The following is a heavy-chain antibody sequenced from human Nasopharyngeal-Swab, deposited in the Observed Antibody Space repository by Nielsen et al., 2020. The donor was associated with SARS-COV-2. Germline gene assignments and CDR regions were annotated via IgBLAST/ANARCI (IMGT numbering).Heavy chain of an antibody. Sequence: GESLKISCAASGFTFSSYSMNWVRQALGKGLEWVSSISSSSSYIYYADSVKGRFTISRDNAKNSLYLQMNSLRAEDTAVYYCARDLGGYFDYWGQGTLVTVSS. V-gene: IGHV3-21*01. CDR2: ISSSSSYI. CDR3: ARDLGGYFDY. J-gene: IGHJ4*02. CDR1: GFTFSSYS. D-gene: IGHD4-23*01.